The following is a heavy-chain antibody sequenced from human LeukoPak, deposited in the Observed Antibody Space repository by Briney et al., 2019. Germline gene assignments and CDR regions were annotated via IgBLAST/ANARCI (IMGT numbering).Heavy chain of an antibody. CDR3: ARVRSVGGNPHAFDI. V-gene: IGHV3-23*01. Sequence: GGSLRLSCAASQFTFSIYAMGWVRQAPGKGLEWVSIISVTGVSTYYADSVKGRFTISRDDSKSTLFMQMSSLRAEDTAVYYCARVRSVGGNPHAFDIWGQGTMVTVSS. CDR1: QFTFSIYA. D-gene: IGHD4-23*01. CDR2: ISVTGVST. J-gene: IGHJ3*02.